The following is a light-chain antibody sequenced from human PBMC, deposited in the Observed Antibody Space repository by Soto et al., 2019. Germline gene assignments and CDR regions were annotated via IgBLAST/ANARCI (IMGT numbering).Light chain of an antibody. CDR2: GNS. CDR1: RSNIGAGYY. J-gene: IGLJ1*01. V-gene: IGLV1-40*01. Sequence: VLTQPPSVSGAPGQRVTISCTGSRSNIGAGYYVHWYQQLPGTAPKLLIYGNSNRPSGVPDRFSGSMSGTSASLAITGLQAEDEADYYCQSYDSSLSAYVFATGTKVTVL. CDR3: QSYDSSLSAYV.